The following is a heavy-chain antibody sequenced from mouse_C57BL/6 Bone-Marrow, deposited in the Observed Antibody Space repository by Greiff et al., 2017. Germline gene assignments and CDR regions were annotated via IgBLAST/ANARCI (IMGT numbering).Heavy chain of an antibody. V-gene: IGHV5-17*01. D-gene: IGHD2-5*01. J-gene: IGHJ4*01. CDR1: GFTFSDYG. CDR2: ISSGSSTI. Sequence: VQLKESGGGLVKPGGSLKLSCAASGFTFSDYGMHWVRQAPEKGLEWVAYISSGSSTIYYADTVKGRFTISRDNAKNTLFLQMTSLRSEDTAMYYCANRVTPTYYYAMDYWGQGTSVTVSS. CDR3: ANRVTPTYYYAMDY.